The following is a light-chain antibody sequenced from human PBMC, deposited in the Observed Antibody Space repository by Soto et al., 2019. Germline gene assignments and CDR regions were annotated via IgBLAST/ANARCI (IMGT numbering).Light chain of an antibody. CDR3: QPYNNWPLT. J-gene: IGKJ4*01. CDR2: DTS. V-gene: IGKV3-15*01. Sequence: EVVMRQSPGTLSDSPGEGANISCRASQGIGDTLAWYQHKPGQTSRLLIYDTSTRATGVPTRLSGSRSGAEFTLTINSLQSEDFAVYYCQPYNNWPLTFGGGTKVDIK. CDR1: QGIGDT.